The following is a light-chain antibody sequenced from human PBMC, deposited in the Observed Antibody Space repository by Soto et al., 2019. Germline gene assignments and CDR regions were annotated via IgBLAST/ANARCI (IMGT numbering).Light chain of an antibody. Sequence: ETVITQSPATLSVSPGGSATLSCRASQSLNSNLAWYQQKLGQAPRVLIYGASTRDNGITDRFSGSGYRTEFKLNISSLQSEDFAVYYCQKYNTWTLNLGGGTKVDIK. CDR2: GAS. CDR3: QKYNTWTLN. CDR1: QSLNSN. V-gene: IGKV3-15*01. J-gene: IGKJ4*01.